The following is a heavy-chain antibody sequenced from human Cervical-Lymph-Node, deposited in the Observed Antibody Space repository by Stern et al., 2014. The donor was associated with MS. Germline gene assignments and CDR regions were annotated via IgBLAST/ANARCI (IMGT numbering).Heavy chain of an antibody. J-gene: IGHJ4*01. Sequence: QVQLVESGAEVTKPVASVRVSCRPSGYTFTDSFIHWVRQAPGQGLEWLGRINPKTGTTNSPQKVQGRSTMTRDTSISTAYMELKRLTYDDTAVYYCAREGRFFDWLSHWGQGAQVTVSS. CDR3: AREGRFFDWLSH. CDR1: GYTFTDSF. CDR2: INPKTGTT. V-gene: IGHV1-2*06. D-gene: IGHD3-9*01.